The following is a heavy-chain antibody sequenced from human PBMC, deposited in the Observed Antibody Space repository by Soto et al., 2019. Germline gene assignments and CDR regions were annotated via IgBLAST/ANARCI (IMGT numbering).Heavy chain of an antibody. J-gene: IGHJ6*02. CDR2: IWYDGSNK. CDR3: AREAKDSSGWYVSEYCYGMDV. D-gene: IGHD6-19*01. V-gene: IGHV3-33*01. CDR1: GFTFGSYG. Sequence: PGGSLRLSCAASGFTFGSYGMHWVRQAPGKGLEWVAVIWYDGSNKYYADSVKGRFTISRDNSKDTLYLQMNSLRAEDTAVYYCAREAKDSSGWYVSEYCYGMDVWGQGTTVTVS.